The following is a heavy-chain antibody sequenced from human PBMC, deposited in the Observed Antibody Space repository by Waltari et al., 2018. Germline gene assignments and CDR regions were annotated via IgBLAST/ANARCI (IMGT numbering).Heavy chain of an antibody. CDR1: GGSFSGYY. CDR3: ARQFSSGWYSEY. Sequence: QVQLQQWGAGLLKPSETLSLTCAVYGGSFSGYYWRWIRQSPGKGLEWIGEINHSGSTNCIPSLKSPVTISVDTSKNQFSLRVSSVTAADTAVYYCARQFSSGWYSEYWGQGTLVTVSS. CDR2: INHSGST. V-gene: IGHV4-34*01. D-gene: IGHD6-19*01. J-gene: IGHJ4*02.